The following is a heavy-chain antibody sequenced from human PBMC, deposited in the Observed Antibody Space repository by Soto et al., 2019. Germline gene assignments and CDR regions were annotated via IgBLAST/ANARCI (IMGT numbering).Heavy chain of an antibody. D-gene: IGHD2-15*01. CDR1: GYTFPSYG. J-gene: IGHJ4*02. Sequence: QVQLVQSGAEVKKPGASVKVSCKASGYTFPSYGISWVRQAPGQGLEWMGWISGYNGNTNYVQMLQGRVTMTTDTSTSTAYMELRSLRSDDTAVYYCARDDCSGGSCYRPLDYWGQGTLVTVSS. V-gene: IGHV1-18*01. CDR3: ARDDCSGGSCYRPLDY. CDR2: ISGYNGNT.